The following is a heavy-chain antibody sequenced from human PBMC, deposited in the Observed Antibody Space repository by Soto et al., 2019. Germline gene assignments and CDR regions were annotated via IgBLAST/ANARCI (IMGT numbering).Heavy chain of an antibody. J-gene: IGHJ4*02. D-gene: IGHD2-2*01. CDR3: AHSSPGEEVPAAPDY. CDR1: GFSLSTSGVG. Sequence: QITLKESGPPLVKPTQTLTLTCTFSGFSLSTSGVGVGWIRQPPGKALEWLALIYWDDDKRYSPSLKSRLTITKDTSKNQVVLTMTNMDPVDTATYYCAHSSPGEEVPAAPDYWGQGTLVTVSS. V-gene: IGHV2-5*02. CDR2: IYWDDDK.